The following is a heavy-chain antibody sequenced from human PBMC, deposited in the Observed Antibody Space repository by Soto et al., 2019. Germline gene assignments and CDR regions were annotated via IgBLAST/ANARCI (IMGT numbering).Heavy chain of an antibody. CDR2: IIPIFGTA. V-gene: IGHV1-69*12. Sequence: QVQLVQSGAEVKKPGSSVKVSCKASGGTFSSYAISWVRQAPGQGLEWMGGIIPIFGTANYAQKFQGRVXIXAXXSTSTAYMELSSLRSEDTAVYYCAGAVGEQWLVDYWGQGTLVTVSS. CDR3: AGAVGEQWLVDY. D-gene: IGHD6-19*01. CDR1: GGTFSSYA. J-gene: IGHJ4*02.